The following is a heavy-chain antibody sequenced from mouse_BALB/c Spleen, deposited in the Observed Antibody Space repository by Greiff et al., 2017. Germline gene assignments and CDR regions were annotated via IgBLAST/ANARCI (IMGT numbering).Heavy chain of an antibody. D-gene: IGHD1-1*01. Sequence: VQLQQSGPELVRPGVSVKISCKGSGYTFTDYAMHWVKQSHAKSLEWIGVISTYYGNTNYNQKFKGKATMTVDKSSSTAYMELARLTSEDSAIYYCARLDYYGSSAFAYWGQGTLVTVSA. V-gene: IGHV1-67*01. J-gene: IGHJ3*01. CDR3: ARLDYYGSSAFAY. CDR2: ISTYYGNT. CDR1: GYTFTDYA.